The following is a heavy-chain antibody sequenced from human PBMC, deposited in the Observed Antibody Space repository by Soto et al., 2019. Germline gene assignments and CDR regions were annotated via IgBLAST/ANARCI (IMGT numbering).Heavy chain of an antibody. D-gene: IGHD1-26*01. CDR1: GFSLSTSGMC. CDR2: IDWDDDK. V-gene: IGHV2-70*01. CDR3: ARTPRGSYYRYYFDY. J-gene: IGHJ4*02. Sequence: SGPTLVNPTQTLTLTYPFSGFSLSTSGMCVSWIRQPPGKALEWLALIDWDDDKYYSTSLKTRLTISKDTSKNQVVLTMTNMDPVDTATYYCARTPRGSYYRYYFDYWGQGTLVTVSS.